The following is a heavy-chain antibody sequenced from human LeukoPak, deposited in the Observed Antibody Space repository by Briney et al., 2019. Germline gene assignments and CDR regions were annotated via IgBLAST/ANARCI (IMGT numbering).Heavy chain of an antibody. CDR3: ARADFYYYDSSGYYPLDY. Sequence: SVKVSCKASGGTFSSYAISWVRQAPGQRLEWMGGIIPIFGTANYAQKFQGRVTITTDESTSTAYMELSSLRSEDTAVYYCARADFYYYDSSGYYPLDYWGQGTLVTVSS. V-gene: IGHV1-69*05. CDR2: IIPIFGTA. J-gene: IGHJ4*02. CDR1: GGTFSSYA. D-gene: IGHD3-22*01.